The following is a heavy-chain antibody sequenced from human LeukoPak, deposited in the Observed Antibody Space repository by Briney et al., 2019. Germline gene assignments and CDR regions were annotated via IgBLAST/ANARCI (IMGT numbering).Heavy chain of an antibody. CDR1: GFTFSRND. CDR3: AKYRGFGDSYDS. Sequence: GGSLRLSCAASGFTFSRNDMSWVRQAPGKGLEWVSSIGGSGNRTYYADSVKGRFTISRDTSKNTLYLQMNSLRAEDAAVYYCAKYRGFGDSYDSWGQGTLVTVSS. D-gene: IGHD3-10*01. J-gene: IGHJ4*02. CDR2: IGGSGNRT. V-gene: IGHV3-23*01.